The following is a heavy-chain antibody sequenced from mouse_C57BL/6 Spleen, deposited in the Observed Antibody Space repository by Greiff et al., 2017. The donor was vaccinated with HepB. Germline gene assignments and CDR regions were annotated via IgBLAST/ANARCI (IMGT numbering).Heavy chain of an antibody. V-gene: IGHV1-7*01. CDR1: GYTFTSYW. CDR3: ARSRDGYYGAY. CDR2: INPSSGYT. D-gene: IGHD2-3*01. Sequence: QVHVKQSGAELAKPGASVKLSCKASGYTFTSYWMHWVKQRPGQGLEWIGYINPSSGYTKYNQKFKDKATLTADKSSSTAYMQLSSLTYEDSAVYYCARSRDGYYGAYWGQGTLVTVSA. J-gene: IGHJ3*01.